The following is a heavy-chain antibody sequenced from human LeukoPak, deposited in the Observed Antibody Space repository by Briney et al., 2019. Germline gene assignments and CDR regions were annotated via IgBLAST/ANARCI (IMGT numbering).Heavy chain of an antibody. Sequence: GASVKVSCKASGYTFTSYDINWVRQATGQGLEWMGWMNPNSGNTGYAQKFQGRVTMTRNTSISTAYMELSSLRSEDTAVYYCARDRITIFGPSFDIWGQGTMVTVSS. CDR3: ARDRITIFGPSFDI. J-gene: IGHJ3*02. CDR2: MNPNSGNT. D-gene: IGHD3-3*01. CDR1: GYTFTSYD. V-gene: IGHV1-8*01.